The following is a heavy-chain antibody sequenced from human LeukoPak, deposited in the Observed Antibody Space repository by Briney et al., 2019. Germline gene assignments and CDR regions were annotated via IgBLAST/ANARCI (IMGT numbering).Heavy chain of an antibody. CDR2: IYSGGST. V-gene: IGHV3-53*01. CDR3: AKYSYGYGYYFDY. Sequence: PGGSLRLSCAASGFTVSSNYMSWVRQAPGKGLEWVSVIYSGGSTDYGDSVKGRFTISRDNSKNTLYLQMNSLRAEDTAVYYCAKYSYGYGYYFDYWGQGTLVTVSS. CDR1: GFTVSSNY. D-gene: IGHD5-18*01. J-gene: IGHJ4*02.